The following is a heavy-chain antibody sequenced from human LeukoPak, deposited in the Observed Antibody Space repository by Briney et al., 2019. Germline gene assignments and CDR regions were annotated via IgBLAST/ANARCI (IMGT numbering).Heavy chain of an antibody. V-gene: IGHV3-23*01. CDR1: GFTFSNYA. Sequence: GGSLRLSCAASGFTFSNYAMSWVRQAPGKGLEWVSGINVSGGSTFYADSVRGRFTISRDNSKNALYLQMNSLRAEDTAVYYCAKDGSSTMDYYDSSGYLDYWGQGTLVTVSS. CDR2: INVSGGST. D-gene: IGHD3-22*01. J-gene: IGHJ4*02. CDR3: AKDGSSTMDYYDSSGYLDY.